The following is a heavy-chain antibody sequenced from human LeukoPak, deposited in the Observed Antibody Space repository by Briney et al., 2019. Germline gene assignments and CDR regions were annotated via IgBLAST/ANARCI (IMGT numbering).Heavy chain of an antibody. Sequence: SETLSLTCTVSGGSISSYYWSWIRQPPGKGLEWIGYIYYSGSTNYNPSLKSRVTISVDTSKNQFSLKLSSVTAADTAVYYCARLFTIFGVVTPYYYYMDVWGKGTTVTVSS. J-gene: IGHJ6*03. V-gene: IGHV4-59*01. CDR1: GGSISSYY. CDR2: IYYSGST. CDR3: ARLFTIFGVVTPYYYYMDV. D-gene: IGHD3-3*01.